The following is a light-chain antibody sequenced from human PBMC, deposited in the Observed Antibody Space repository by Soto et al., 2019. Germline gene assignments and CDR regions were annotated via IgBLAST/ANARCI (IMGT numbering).Light chain of an antibody. CDR2: FGS. CDR1: QSLLYNNTYNY. V-gene: IGKV2-28*01. CDR3: MQALQSLT. J-gene: IGKJ5*01. Sequence: EIVMTHSPLTLPFTPGEPASISCRSSQSLLYNNTYNYLDWYVQKPGQSPQLLIYFGSNRAPGVPDRFSGSGSGTDFTLKINRVEAEDVGTYYCMQALQSLTFGQGTRLEIK.